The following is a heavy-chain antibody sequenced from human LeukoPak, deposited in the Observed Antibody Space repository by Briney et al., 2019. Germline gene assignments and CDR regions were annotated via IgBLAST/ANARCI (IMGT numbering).Heavy chain of an antibody. D-gene: IGHD3-3*01. J-gene: IGHJ4*02. CDR1: GGTFSSYA. CDR2: IIPIFGTA. Sequence: ASVKVSCKASGGTFSSYAISWVRQAPGQGLEWMGGIIPIFGTANYAQKFQGRVTITADESTSTAYMELSSLRSEDTAVCYCARLHGFLEWLFYFDYWGQGTLVTVSS. CDR3: ARLHGFLEWLFYFDY. V-gene: IGHV1-69*13.